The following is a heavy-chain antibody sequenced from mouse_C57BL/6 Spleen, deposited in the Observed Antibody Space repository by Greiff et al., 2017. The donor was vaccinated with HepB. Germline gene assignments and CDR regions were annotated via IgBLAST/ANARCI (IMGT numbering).Heavy chain of an antibody. Sequence: EVQRVESGPGLVKPSQSLSLTCSVTGYSITSGYYWNWIRQFPGNKLEWMGYISYDGRNNYNPSLKNRISITRDTSKNQFFLKLNSVTTEDTATYYCASTDGYYVGYAMDYWGQGTSVTVSS. V-gene: IGHV3-6*01. CDR2: ISYDGRN. J-gene: IGHJ4*01. CDR3: ASTDGYYVGYAMDY. D-gene: IGHD2-3*01. CDR1: GYSITSGYY.